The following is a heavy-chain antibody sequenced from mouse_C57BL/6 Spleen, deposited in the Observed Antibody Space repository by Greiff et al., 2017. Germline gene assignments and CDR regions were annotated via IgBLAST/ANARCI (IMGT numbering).Heavy chain of an antibody. CDR2: ISSGGSYT. CDR3: ARIYDYDGAWFAY. D-gene: IGHD2-4*01. CDR1: GFTFSSYG. V-gene: IGHV5-6*01. Sequence: EVQLVESGGDLVQPGGSLKLSCAASGFTFSSYGMSWVRQTPDKRLEWVATISSGGSYTYYPDSVKGRFTISRDNAKNTLYLQLSSLKSEDTARYSCARIYDYDGAWFAYWGQGTLGTVSA. J-gene: IGHJ3*01.